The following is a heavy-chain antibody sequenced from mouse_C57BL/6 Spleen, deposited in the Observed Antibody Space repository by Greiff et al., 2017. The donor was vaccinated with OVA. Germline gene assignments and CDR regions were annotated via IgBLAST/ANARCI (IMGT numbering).Heavy chain of an antibody. CDR1: GYTFTSYW. V-gene: IGHV1-53*01. D-gene: IGHD2-5*01. CDR2: INPSNGGT. CDR3: ARYAYYSNYDDYFDY. J-gene: IGHJ2*01. Sequence: VQLQQSGPELVKPGASVKLSCKASGYTFTSYWMHWVKQRPGQGLEWIGNINPSNGGTNYNEKFKSKATLTVDKSSSTAYMQLSSLTSEDSAVYYCARYAYYSNYDDYFDYWGQGTTLTVSS.